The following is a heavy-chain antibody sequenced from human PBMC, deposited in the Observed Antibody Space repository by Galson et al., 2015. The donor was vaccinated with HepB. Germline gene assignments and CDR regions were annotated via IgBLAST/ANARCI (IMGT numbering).Heavy chain of an antibody. Sequence: SVKVSCKASGYTFTSFGISWVRQAPGQGLEWVGWIRPDNGGTNYAQNLQDRVTMSTDTSTSTAYMELRSLRYDDTAVYYCARGPYFGELKRILGLQHWGQGSLVTVSS. J-gene: IGHJ1*01. CDR2: IRPDNGGT. D-gene: IGHD3-10*01. CDR3: ARGPYFGELKRILGLQH. V-gene: IGHV1-18*04. CDR1: GYTFTSFG.